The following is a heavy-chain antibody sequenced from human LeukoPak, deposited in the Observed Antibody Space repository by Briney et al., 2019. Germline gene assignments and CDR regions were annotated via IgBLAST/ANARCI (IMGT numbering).Heavy chain of an antibody. Sequence: GGSLRLSWAASGFTFSSYSMNWVSQAPGKGLEWISYISSTSNTIYYADSVKGRFAISRDNAKNSLYLQMSSLRDEDTAVYYCATGYYGGSLDYWGRGTLVTVSS. J-gene: IGHJ4*02. CDR2: ISSTSNTI. CDR3: ATGYYGGSLDY. D-gene: IGHD4-17*01. V-gene: IGHV3-48*02. CDR1: GFTFSSYS.